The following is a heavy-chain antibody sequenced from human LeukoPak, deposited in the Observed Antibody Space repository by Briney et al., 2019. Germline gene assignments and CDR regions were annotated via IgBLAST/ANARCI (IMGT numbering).Heavy chain of an antibody. CDR3: ARRDDSKAFDY. D-gene: IGHD3-22*01. CDR2: IYPGDSDT. V-gene: IGHV5-51*01. CDR1: GYSFTNFW. J-gene: IGHJ4*02. Sequence: GESLKSSCKGSGYSFTNFWIGWVRQMPGKGLEWMGLIYPGDSDTRYSPSFQGQVTISADKSINTAYLQWSSLKASDTAMYYCARRDDSKAFDYWGQGTLVTVSS.